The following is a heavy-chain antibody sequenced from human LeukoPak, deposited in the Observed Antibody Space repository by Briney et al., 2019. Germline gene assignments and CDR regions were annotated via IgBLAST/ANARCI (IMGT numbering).Heavy chain of an antibody. CDR1: VHSIRTDH. CDR2: FHSSGNK. J-gene: IGHJ2*01. CDR3: ARRIQSWSNWHFDL. V-gene: IGHV4-59*07. Sequence: DPLSLPCTVSVHSIRTDHWGWLRQAPGKGLELLGYFHSSGNKNYNPSLQSRVTMSIETPKNPFSLKLSSVTTEDTAVYYCARRIQSWSNWHFDLWGRGTLVTVSS. D-gene: IGHD5-18*01.